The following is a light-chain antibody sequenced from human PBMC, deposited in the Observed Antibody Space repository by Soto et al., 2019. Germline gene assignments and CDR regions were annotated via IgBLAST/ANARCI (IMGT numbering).Light chain of an antibody. CDR1: QSISSY. J-gene: IGKJ2*01. CDR3: QQSYSTPYT. V-gene: IGKV1-39*01. CDR2: AAS. Sequence: DIQMTQSPSSLSASVGDIVTITCRASQSISSYLYWYQQKPGKAPKLLIYAASSLQSGVPSRFSGSGSGTDFTLTISTLQPEDFATYYCQQSYSTPYTFGQGTKLEIK.